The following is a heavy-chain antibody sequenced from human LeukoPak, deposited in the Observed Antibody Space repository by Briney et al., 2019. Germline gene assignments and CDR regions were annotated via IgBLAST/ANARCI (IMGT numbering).Heavy chain of an antibody. J-gene: IGHJ4*02. V-gene: IGHV3-7*01. CDR2: IKKDGSEQ. Sequence: GGSLRLSCVASGFSFSDHWMNWFRQAPGKGLEWVATIKKDGSEQYYVDSMKGRLTISRDNAKNSVYLQIHNLRAEDTAVYYCARDPPGAHFDYWGQGTLVTVSS. CDR3: ARDPPGAHFDY. D-gene: IGHD7-27*01. CDR1: GFSFSDHW.